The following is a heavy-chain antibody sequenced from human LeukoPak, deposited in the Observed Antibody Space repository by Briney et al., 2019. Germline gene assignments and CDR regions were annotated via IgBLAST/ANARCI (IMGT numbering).Heavy chain of an antibody. CDR3: ARALTGTTPFDY. CDR1: GGSISSGDYY. CDR2: IYYSGST. D-gene: IGHD1-7*01. J-gene: IGHJ4*02. V-gene: IGHV4-30-4*08. Sequence: SQTLSLTCTVSGGSISSGDYYWSWIRQPPGKGLEWIGYIYYSGSTYYNPSLKRRVTISVDTSKNQFSLKLSSVTAADTAVYYCARALTGTTPFDYWGQGTLVTVSS.